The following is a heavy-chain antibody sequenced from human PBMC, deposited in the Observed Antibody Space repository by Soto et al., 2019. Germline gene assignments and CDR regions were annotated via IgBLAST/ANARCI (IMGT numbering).Heavy chain of an antibody. V-gene: IGHV3-7*01. CDR1: GFTFGIHW. Sequence: EVQVLESGGGLVQPGGSLRLSCAASGFTFGIHWMTWVRQVPGKGLEWVANINQDGSNKYSVDSVKGRFIISRDNAKDSLYPHMNSMRGEDTAVYYCATSMRHTLDPWGQGTLVTVS. J-gene: IGHJ5*02. D-gene: IGHD1-1*01. CDR2: INQDGSNK. CDR3: ATSMRHTLDP.